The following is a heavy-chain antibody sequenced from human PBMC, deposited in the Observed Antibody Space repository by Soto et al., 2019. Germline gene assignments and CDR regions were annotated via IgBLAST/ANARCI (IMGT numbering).Heavy chain of an antibody. J-gene: IGHJ6*02. CDR2: IYHSGST. CDR1: GGSISAYY. CDR3: ARVGFWCGYPRGGMDV. Sequence: TLSLTCTVSGGSISAYYWSWIRQPPGKGLEWIGYIYHSGSTYYNPSLKSRVTISVDRSKNQFSLKLSSVTAADTAVYHCARVGFWCGYPRGGMDVWGQGTTVT. D-gene: IGHD3-3*01. V-gene: IGHV4-30-2*01.